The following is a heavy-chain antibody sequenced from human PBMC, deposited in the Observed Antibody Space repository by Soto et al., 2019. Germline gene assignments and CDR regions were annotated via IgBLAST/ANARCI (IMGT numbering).Heavy chain of an antibody. CDR3: ARGMMDIVVVPRNYGMDV. CDR1: GGTFSSYA. J-gene: IGHJ6*02. D-gene: IGHD2-2*03. Sequence: QVQLVQSGAEVKKPGSSVKVSCKASGGTFSSYAISWVRQAPGQGLEWMGGIIPIFGTANYAQKFQGRVTITADESTSTAYMELSSLRAEDTAVYYCARGMMDIVVVPRNYGMDVLGQGTTVTVSS. V-gene: IGHV1-69*01. CDR2: IIPIFGTA.